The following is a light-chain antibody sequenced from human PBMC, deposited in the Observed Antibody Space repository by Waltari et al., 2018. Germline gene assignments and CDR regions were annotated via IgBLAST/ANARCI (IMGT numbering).Light chain of an antibody. CDR2: QDN. Sequence: SYELTQPPSVSVSPGQTASIACSGDKLEDKYASWYQQKPGQSPVLVIYQDNRRPSGIPERFSGATSGNTATLTISGTQAMDEADYYCQAWDRNTYVVFGGGTKLTVL. J-gene: IGLJ2*01. V-gene: IGLV3-1*01. CDR3: QAWDRNTYVV. CDR1: KLEDKY.